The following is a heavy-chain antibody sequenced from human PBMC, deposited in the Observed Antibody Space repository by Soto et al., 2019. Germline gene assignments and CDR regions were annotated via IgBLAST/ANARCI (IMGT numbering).Heavy chain of an antibody. Sequence: QVQLQESGPGLVKPSQTLSLTCTVSGGSISSGGYYWSWIRQHPGKGLEWIGYIYYSGSTYYNPSLKSRVTISVDTSKNQFSLKLISVTAADTAVYYCARARKYCTNGVCDAFDIWGQGTMVTVSS. CDR2: IYYSGST. CDR1: GGSISSGGYY. CDR3: ARARKYCTNGVCDAFDI. D-gene: IGHD2-8*01. V-gene: IGHV4-31*03. J-gene: IGHJ3*02.